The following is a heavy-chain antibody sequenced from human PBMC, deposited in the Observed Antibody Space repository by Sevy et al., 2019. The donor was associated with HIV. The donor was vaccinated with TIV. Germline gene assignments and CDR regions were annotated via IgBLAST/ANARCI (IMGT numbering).Heavy chain of an antibody. CDR3: ARDHSGWLQYLDY. J-gene: IGHJ4*02. CDR1: GFTFSSYA. CDR2: ISYDGSNK. Sequence: GGSLRLSCAASGFTFSSYAMHWVRQAPGKGLEWVAVISYDGSNKYYADSVKGRFTISRDNSKNTLYLQMNSLRAEDTAVYYCARDHSGWLQYLDYWGQGTLVTVSS. V-gene: IGHV3-30*04. D-gene: IGHD5-12*01.